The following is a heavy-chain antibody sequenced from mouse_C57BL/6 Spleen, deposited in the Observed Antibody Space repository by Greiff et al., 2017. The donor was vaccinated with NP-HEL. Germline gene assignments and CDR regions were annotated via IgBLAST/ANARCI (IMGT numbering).Heavy chain of an antibody. V-gene: IGHV1-4*01. CDR2: INPSSGYT. D-gene: IGHD2-4*01. CDR3: AREDYDYDYFDY. J-gene: IGHJ2*01. CDR1: GYTFTSYT. Sequence: QVQLQQSGAELARPGASVKMSCKASGYTFTSYTMHWVKQRPGQGLEWIGYINPSSGYTKYNQKFKDKATLTADKSSSTAYMQLSSLTSEDSAVYYCAREDYDYDYFDYWGQGTTLTVSS.